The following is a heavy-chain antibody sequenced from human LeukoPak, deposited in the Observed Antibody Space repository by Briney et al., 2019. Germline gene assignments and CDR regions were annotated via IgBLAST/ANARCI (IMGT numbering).Heavy chain of an antibody. CDR3: ARDRAGIKAWVEFDP. CDR1: GFTVSQNY. J-gene: IGHJ5*02. Sequence: AGGSLRLSCAASGFTVSQNYMSWVRQAPGRGLEWVSLIYADGATHYADSVKGRFTISRDNSKNTVYLEMNSLRPEDTAVYYCARDRAGIKAWVEFDPWGQGTLVTVSS. V-gene: IGHV3-66*02. D-gene: IGHD3-10*01. CDR2: IYADGAT.